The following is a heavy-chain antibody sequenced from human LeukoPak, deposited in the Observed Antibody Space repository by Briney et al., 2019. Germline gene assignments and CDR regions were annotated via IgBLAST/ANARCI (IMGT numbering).Heavy chain of an antibody. CDR3: ARDSGWYTDPWYFDI. Sequence: ASVKVSCKASGYTFTGYYMQWVRQAPGQGLEWMGWINPNSGGTNYAQKFQGRVTMTRDTSISTAYMELSRLRSDDTAVYYCARDSGWYTDPWYFDIWGRGTLVTVSS. J-gene: IGHJ2*01. D-gene: IGHD6-19*01. CDR1: GYTFTGYY. V-gene: IGHV1-2*02. CDR2: INPNSGGT.